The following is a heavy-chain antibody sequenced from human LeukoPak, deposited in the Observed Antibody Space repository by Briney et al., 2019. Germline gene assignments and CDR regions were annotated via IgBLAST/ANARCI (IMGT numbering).Heavy chain of an antibody. J-gene: IGHJ4*02. CDR2: MQSTGNS. CDR3: ARDKQHSYGRYFHH. D-gene: IGHD5-18*01. Sequence: SETVSLTCSGSGDSISTYHWNWIRKPPGRGLEWIGYMQSTGNSNYNPSLRSRVTMFVDTSKNQVALILRSVPAADTAVYFCARDKQHSYGRYFHHWGEGALVTVSS. V-gene: IGHV4-59*01. CDR1: GDSISTYH.